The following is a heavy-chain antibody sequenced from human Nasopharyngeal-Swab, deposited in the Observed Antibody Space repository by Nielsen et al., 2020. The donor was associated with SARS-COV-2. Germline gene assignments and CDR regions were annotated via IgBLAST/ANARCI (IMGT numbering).Heavy chain of an antibody. CDR1: GGSFSGYY. J-gene: IGHJ4*02. V-gene: IGHV4-59*12. Sequence: SETLSLTCAVYGGSFSGYYWSWIRQPPGKGLEWIGYIYYSGNTNYNPSLKSRVTISVDTSKNQFSLKLSSVTAADTAVYYCARDVYYGSGNWGQGTLVTVSS. D-gene: IGHD3-10*01. CDR2: IYYSGNT. CDR3: ARDVYYGSGN.